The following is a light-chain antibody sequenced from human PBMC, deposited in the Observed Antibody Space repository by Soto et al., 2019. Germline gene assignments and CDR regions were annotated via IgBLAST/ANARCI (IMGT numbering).Light chain of an antibody. CDR1: SGHSSYA. CDR2: LNNDGSH. V-gene: IGLV4-69*01. J-gene: IGLJ2*01. CDR3: QTWGTGFQF. Sequence: QPVLTQSPSASASLGASVKLTCTLSSGHSSYAIAWHQKQPGKGPRYLMDLNNDGSHTKGDGIPARFSGSSSGADRYLIISSLQSADEADYYCQTWGTGFQFFGGGTKLTVL.